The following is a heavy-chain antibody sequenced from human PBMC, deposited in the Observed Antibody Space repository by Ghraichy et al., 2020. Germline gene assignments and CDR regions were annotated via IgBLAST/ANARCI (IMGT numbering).Heavy chain of an antibody. Sequence: SETLSLTCAVYGGSFSGYYWSWIRQPPGKGLEWIGEINHSGSTNYNPSLKSRVTISVDTSKNQFSLKLSSVTAADTAVYYCARGPFTMVRGVRKGWFAPWGQGTLVTVSS. CDR2: INHSGST. CDR1: GGSFSGYY. D-gene: IGHD3-10*01. CDR3: ARGPFTMVRGVRKGWFAP. V-gene: IGHV4-34*01. J-gene: IGHJ5*02.